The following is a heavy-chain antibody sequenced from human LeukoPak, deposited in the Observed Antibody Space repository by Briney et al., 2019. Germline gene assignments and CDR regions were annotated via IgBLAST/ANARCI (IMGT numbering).Heavy chain of an antibody. J-gene: IGHJ4*02. Sequence: GGSLRLSCAASGFTFSSYGMNWVRQAPGKGLEWVSSISSSSSYIYYADSVKGRFTISRGNAKNSLYLQMNSLRAEDTAVYYCARGTGQQLVPYFDYWGQGTLVTVSS. CDR2: ISSSSSYI. CDR1: GFTFSSYG. D-gene: IGHD6-13*01. CDR3: ARGTGQQLVPYFDY. V-gene: IGHV3-21*01.